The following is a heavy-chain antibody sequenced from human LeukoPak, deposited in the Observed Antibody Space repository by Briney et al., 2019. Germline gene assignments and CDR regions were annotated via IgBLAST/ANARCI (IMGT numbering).Heavy chain of an antibody. CDR3: ARGLPTGEYYYDSSGPPESY. CDR2: IIPIFGTA. D-gene: IGHD3-22*01. Sequence: ASVKVSCKASGGTFSSYAISWVRQAPGQGLEWMGGIIPIFGTANYAQKFQGRVTITADESTSTAYMELSSLRSEDTAVYYCARGLPTGEYYYDSSGPPESYWGQGTLVTVSS. V-gene: IGHV1-69*13. J-gene: IGHJ4*02. CDR1: GGTFSSYA.